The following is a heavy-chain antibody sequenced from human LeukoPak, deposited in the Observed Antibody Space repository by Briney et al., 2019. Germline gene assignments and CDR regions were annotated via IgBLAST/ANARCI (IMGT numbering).Heavy chain of an antibody. CDR3: AKDLYTSRYACCFDY. V-gene: IGHV3-23*01. Sequence: GGSLRLSCAASGFTFSSYAMSWVRQAPGKGLEWVSTISGSGGSTLYADSVKGRFTTSRDNAKNTLYLQMNSLRAEDTAVYYCAKDLYTSRYACCFDYWGQGTLVTVSS. D-gene: IGHD6-13*01. CDR1: GFTFSSYA. CDR2: ISGSGGST. J-gene: IGHJ4*02.